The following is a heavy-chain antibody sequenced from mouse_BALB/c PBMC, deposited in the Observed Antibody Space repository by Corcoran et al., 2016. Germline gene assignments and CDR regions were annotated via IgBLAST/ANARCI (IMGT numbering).Heavy chain of an antibody. CDR3: ASYGSSYAMDY. D-gene: IGHD1-1*01. V-gene: IGHV1-18*01. CDR1: GYTFTDYN. J-gene: IGHJ4*01. Sequence: EVLLQQSGPELVKPGASVKIPCKASGYTFTDYNMDWVRQSHGKSLEWIGDINPRSGSTIYNQTFKGKATVTVDKSSSTAYMELRSLTTEDSAVYYCASYGSSYAMDYWGQGTSVTVSS. CDR2: INPRSGST.